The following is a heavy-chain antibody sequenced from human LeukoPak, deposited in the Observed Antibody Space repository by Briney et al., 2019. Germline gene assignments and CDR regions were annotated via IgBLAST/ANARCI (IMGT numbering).Heavy chain of an antibody. CDR3: ARTPYYYYMGV. V-gene: IGHV4-59*01. CDR1: GDSISSYY. CDR2: IYNSEST. J-gene: IGHJ6*03. Sequence: PSETLSLTCTVSGDSISSYYWSWIRQPPGKGLEWIGYIYNSESTNYNPSLKSRLTISVDTSKNQFSLKLSSVTAADTAVYYCARTPYYYYMGVWGKGTTVTVSS.